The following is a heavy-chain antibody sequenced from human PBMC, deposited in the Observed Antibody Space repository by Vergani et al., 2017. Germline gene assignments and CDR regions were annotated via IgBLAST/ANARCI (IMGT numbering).Heavy chain of an antibody. D-gene: IGHD3-3*01. CDR1: GYTLTELS. V-gene: IGHV1-24*01. J-gene: IGHJ3*02. CDR2: FDPEDGET. CDR3: ATDSCPDFWSGYRSCYAFDI. Sequence: QVQLVQSGAEVKKPGASVKVSSKVSGYTLTELSMHWVRQAPGKGLEWMGGFDPEDGETIYEQKFQGRVTMTEDTSTDTAYMELSSLRSEDTAVYYCATDSCPDFWSGYRSCYAFDIWGQGTMVTVSS.